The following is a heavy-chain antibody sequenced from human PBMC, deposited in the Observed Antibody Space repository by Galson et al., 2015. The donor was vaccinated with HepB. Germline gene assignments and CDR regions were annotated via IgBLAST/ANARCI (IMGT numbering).Heavy chain of an antibody. CDR1: GYSFDSYW. CDR3: ARVPTVGWGSGWYFDL. Sequence: QSGAEVKKPGESLKISCEASGYSFDSYWIGWVRQRPGKGLEWMGVIYPTDSDTRDSPAFQGQVTFSADRSINTAFLQWRSLKASDTAIYYCARVPTVGWGSGWYFDLWGRGTLVTVSS. CDR2: IYPTDSDT. D-gene: IGHD6-19*01. J-gene: IGHJ2*01. V-gene: IGHV5-51*03.